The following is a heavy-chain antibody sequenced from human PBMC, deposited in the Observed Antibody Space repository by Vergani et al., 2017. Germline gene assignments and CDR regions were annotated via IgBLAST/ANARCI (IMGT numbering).Heavy chain of an antibody. Sequence: QVQLVQSGAEVKKPGASVKVSCKASGYTFTSYDINWVRQATGQGLEWMGWRNPNSGNTGYAQKFQGRVTMTRNTSISTAYMELSSLRSEATAEYYCASPLHYDSSGYYYGLAFDIWGQGTMVTVSS. CDR3: ASPLHYDSSGYYYGLAFDI. V-gene: IGHV1-8*01. D-gene: IGHD3-22*01. CDR1: GYTFTSYD. CDR2: RNPNSGNT. J-gene: IGHJ3*02.